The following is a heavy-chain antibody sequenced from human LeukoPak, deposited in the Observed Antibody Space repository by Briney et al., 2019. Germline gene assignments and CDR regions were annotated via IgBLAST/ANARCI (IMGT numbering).Heavy chain of an antibody. J-gene: IGHJ4*02. V-gene: IGHV4-59*08. D-gene: IGHD4-17*01. CDR3: ARGPTTALSIDY. Sequence: SETLSLTCTVSGDSISSYYWSWIRQPPGKGLEWIGYISNSGSTIYNPSLKSRVAISVDTSKNQFSPDLNSVTAADTAVYYCARGPTTALSIDYWGQGTLVTVSS. CDR2: ISNSGST. CDR1: GDSISSYY.